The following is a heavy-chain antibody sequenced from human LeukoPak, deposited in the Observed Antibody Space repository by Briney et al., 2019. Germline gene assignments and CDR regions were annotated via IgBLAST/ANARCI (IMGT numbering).Heavy chain of an antibody. CDR1: GTSINNYY. J-gene: IGHJ3*02. Sequence: SETLSLTCIVSGTSINNYYWTWIRQPPGKGLEWIGYIYYSGPTNSNPSLKSRVTISIDKSKNQFSLKLTSVTAADTAFYYCARVNDGDYGAFDIWGQGTMVTVSS. CDR3: ARVNDGDYGAFDI. V-gene: IGHV4-59*01. CDR2: IYYSGPT. D-gene: IGHD4-17*01.